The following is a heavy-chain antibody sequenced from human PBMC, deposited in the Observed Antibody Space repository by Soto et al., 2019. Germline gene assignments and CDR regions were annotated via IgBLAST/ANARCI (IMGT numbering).Heavy chain of an antibody. V-gene: IGHV4-31*03. J-gene: IGHJ4*02. CDR3: ARFAKEENPKVGTWYYFDY. Sequence: SETLSLTCNVSGGSISSGGYFWGWIRQHPGKGLEWIGHIYYSGRTYSNPSLKSRLLIAVDTSKNQISLMLTSVTAADTAVYYCARFAKEENPKVGTWYYFDYWGQGILVTVSS. CDR1: GGSISSGGYF. D-gene: IGHD6-13*01. CDR2: IYYSGRT.